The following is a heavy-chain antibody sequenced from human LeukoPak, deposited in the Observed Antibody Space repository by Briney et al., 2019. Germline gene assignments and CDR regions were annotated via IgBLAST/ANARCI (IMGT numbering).Heavy chain of an antibody. CDR1: GFTFSSYS. D-gene: IGHD2-2*01. CDR3: ARARIVVVPAAIHYFDY. CDR2: ISSSSSYI. J-gene: IGHJ4*02. V-gene: IGHV3-21*01. Sequence: GGSLRLSCAASGFTFSSYSMNWVRQAPGKGLEWVSSISSSSSYIYYADSVKGRFTISRDNAKNSLYLQMNSLRAEDTAVYYCARARIVVVPAAIHYFDYWGQGTLVTVSS.